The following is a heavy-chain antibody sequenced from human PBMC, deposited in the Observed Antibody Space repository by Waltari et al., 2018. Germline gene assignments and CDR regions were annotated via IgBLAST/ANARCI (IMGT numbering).Heavy chain of an antibody. V-gene: IGHV3-74*03. D-gene: IGHD4-4*01. Sequence: EVQLVESGGGLVQPGGSLRLSCEASGFTLSCHWKHWVRQAPGKGRVWVLRINTDGSDTAYADSVRGRFTISRDNAKNTLFLQMNSLRVEDTAVYYCARAYSGKKNPKESWGQGTLVTVSS. CDR2: INTDGSDT. CDR1: GFTLSCHW. J-gene: IGHJ5*02. CDR3: ARAYSGKKNPKES.